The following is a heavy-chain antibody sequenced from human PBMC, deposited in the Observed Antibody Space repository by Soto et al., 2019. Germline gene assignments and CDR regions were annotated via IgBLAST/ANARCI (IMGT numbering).Heavy chain of an antibody. D-gene: IGHD6-6*01. Sequence: ASVKVSCKASGYTFTGYYMHWVRQAPGQGLEWMGWINPNSGGTNYAQKYQGWVTMTRDTSISTAYMELSRLRTDDTAVYYCARDWRGSSSMDVWGKGTTVTVSS. V-gene: IGHV1-2*04. CDR3: ARDWRGSSSMDV. CDR1: GYTFTGYY. CDR2: INPNSGGT. J-gene: IGHJ6*03.